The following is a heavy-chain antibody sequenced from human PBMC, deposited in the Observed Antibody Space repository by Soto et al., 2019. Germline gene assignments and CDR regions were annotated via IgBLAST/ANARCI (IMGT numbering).Heavy chain of an antibody. D-gene: IGHD4-17*01. CDR1: GYSFSNYW. Sequence: GESLKISCKGFGYSFSNYWIGWVRQMPGKGLEWMGIINPSDSDTRYRPSFQGQVTISVDKSISTAYLQWSSLKASDTATYYCARRADYGDYPLDYWGQGTLVTV. CDR2: INPSDSDT. J-gene: IGHJ4*02. CDR3: ARRADYGDYPLDY. V-gene: IGHV5-51*01.